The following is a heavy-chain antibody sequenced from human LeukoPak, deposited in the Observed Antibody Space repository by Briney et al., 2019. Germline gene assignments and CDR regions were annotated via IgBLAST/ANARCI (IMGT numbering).Heavy chain of an antibody. CDR2: INHSGST. V-gene: IGHV4-34*01. D-gene: IGHD5-12*01. CDR3: ARAPRWLRFPEFDY. J-gene: IGHJ4*02. CDR1: GGSFSGYY. Sequence: PSETLSLTCAVYGGSFSGYYWSWIRQPPGKGLEWIGEINHSGSTNYNPSPKSRVTISVDTSKNQFSLKLSSVTAADTAVYYCARAPRWLRFPEFDYWGQGTLVTVSS.